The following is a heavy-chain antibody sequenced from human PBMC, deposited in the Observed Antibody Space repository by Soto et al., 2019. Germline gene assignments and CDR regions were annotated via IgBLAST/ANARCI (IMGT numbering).Heavy chain of an antibody. CDR3: VLSTRVAYYFDY. CDR1: GGTFSSYA. Sequence: ASVKVSCKASGGTFSSYAISWVRQAPGQGLEWMGGIIPIFGTANYAQKFQGRVTITADKSTSTAYMELSSLRSEDTAVYYCVLSTRVAYYFDYWGQGTLVTVSS. CDR2: IIPIFGTA. V-gene: IGHV1-69*06. J-gene: IGHJ4*02. D-gene: IGHD2-2*01.